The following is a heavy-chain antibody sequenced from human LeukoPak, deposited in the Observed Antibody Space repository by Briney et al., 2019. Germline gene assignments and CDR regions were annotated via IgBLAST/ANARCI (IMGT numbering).Heavy chain of an antibody. Sequence: SETLSLTRTVSGYSISSGDYWGWIRQPPGKGLEWIASIHHSGTTYYTPSLKSRGSISVDPSKNQLSLSLSSVTAADTAVYYCARGWSILRGGDWFDPWGQGTLVTVSS. V-gene: IGHV4-38-2*02. CDR2: IHHSGTT. J-gene: IGHJ5*02. CDR3: ARGWSILRGGDWFDP. CDR1: GYSISSGDY. D-gene: IGHD3-3*02.